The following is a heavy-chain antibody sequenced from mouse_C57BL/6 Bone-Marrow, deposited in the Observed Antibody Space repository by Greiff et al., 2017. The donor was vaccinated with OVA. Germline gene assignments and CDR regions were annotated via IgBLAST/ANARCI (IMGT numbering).Heavy chain of an antibody. CDR2: ISNLAYSI. CDR1: GFTFSDYG. CDR3: ARQYGGYFDV. J-gene: IGHJ1*03. D-gene: IGHD1-1*01. Sequence: DVMLVESGGGLVQPGGSLKLSCAASGFTFSDYGMAWVRQAPRKGPEWVAFISNLAYSIYYADTVTGRFTISRENAKNTLYLEMSSLRSEDTAMYYCARQYGGYFDVWGTGTTVTVSS. V-gene: IGHV5-15*01.